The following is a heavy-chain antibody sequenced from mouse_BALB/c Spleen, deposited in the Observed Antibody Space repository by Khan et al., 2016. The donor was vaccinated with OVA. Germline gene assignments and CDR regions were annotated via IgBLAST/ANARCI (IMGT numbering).Heavy chain of an antibody. CDR3: ARMKKKVATDFDY. CDR2: TNPTNGRT. CDR1: GYTFTSYW. V-gene: IGHV1S81*02. J-gene: IGHJ2*01. D-gene: IGHD1-1*01. Sequence: QVQLQQSGAELVKAGASVKMSCKASGYTFTSYWMHWVKQRLGQGLEWFAETNPTNGRTYYNEKFKSKATLTVDKSSSTAYMLLSGPTFEDSAVYYGARMKKKVATDFDYWGQGTTLTVSS.